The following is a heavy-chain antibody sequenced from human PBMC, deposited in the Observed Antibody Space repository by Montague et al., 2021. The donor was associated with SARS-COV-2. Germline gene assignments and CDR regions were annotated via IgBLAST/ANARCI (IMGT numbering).Heavy chain of an antibody. CDR1: GGSISSHDCY. CDR3: ARQLPSYCATNKCYPYYFDG. V-gene: IGHV4-39*01. J-gene: IGHJ4*02. Sequence: SETLSLTCTVSGGSISSHDCYWGWRRQPPGRGLEWIESISYTGRTYYNPSLRSRVSFSMDTSKNHFALSLSSVTVAATAVYFCARQLPSYCATNKCYPYYFDGWGQGALVTVSS. D-gene: IGHD2-8*01. CDR2: ISYTGRT.